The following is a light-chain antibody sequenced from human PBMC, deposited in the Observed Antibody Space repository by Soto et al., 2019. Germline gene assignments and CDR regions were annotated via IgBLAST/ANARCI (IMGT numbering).Light chain of an antibody. J-gene: IGKJ1*01. CDR3: QQFNSFPRT. CDR2: AAS. CDR1: QGISSY. V-gene: IGKV1-9*01. Sequence: DIQLTQSPSFLSASVGDRVTVTCRASQGISSYLAWYQQKPGKAPKLLIYAASTLQSGVPSRFSGSGSGTEFTLTISSLQTEDFATYYGQQFNSFPRTFGLGTKVEIK.